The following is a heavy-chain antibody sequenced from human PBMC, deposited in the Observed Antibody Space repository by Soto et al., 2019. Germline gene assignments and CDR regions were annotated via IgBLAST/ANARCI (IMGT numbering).Heavy chain of an antibody. CDR2: IYYSGST. CDR3: ARGGSPADYGMDV. J-gene: IGHJ6*02. CDR1: GGSMNSYY. V-gene: IGHV4-59*01. Sequence: QVQLQESGPGLVKPSETLSLTCTVSGGSMNSYYWSWIRQPPGKGLEWIGYIYYSGSTNYNPSLKSRVTISVDTSKNQFSLKLTSVTAADTAVYYCARGGSPADYGMDVWGQGTTVTVSS. D-gene: IGHD1-26*01.